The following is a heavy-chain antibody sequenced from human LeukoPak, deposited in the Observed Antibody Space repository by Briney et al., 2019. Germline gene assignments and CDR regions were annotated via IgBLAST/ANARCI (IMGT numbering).Heavy chain of an antibody. Sequence: ASVKVSCKASGYTFTSYDINWVRQAAGQGLEWMGWMNPNSGNTGYAQKFQGRVTMTRNTSISTAYMELSSLRSEDTAVYYCARGGPGDYYYYGMDVWGQGTTVTVSS. J-gene: IGHJ6*02. CDR2: MNPNSGNT. D-gene: IGHD1-14*01. CDR3: ARGGPGDYYYYGMDV. CDR1: GYTFTSYD. V-gene: IGHV1-8*01.